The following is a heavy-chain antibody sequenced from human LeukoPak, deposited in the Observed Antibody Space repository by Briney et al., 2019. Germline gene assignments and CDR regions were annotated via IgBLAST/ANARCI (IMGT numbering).Heavy chain of an antibody. V-gene: IGHV3-21*01. CDR3: ATETIGRHYDY. CDR1: GFTFSSCG. Sequence: PAGTLRLSCAASGFTFSSCGFNWHRQAPGKGLGWVSSMGPTGTDRYYADSVRGRFTISRDNAKNSMYLQMDSLRDEDTAVYYCATETIGRHYDYWGQGTLLTVSS. CDR2: MGPTGTDR. J-gene: IGHJ4*02. D-gene: IGHD1-14*01.